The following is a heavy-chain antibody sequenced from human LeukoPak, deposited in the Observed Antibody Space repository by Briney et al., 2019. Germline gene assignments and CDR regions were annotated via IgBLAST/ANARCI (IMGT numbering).Heavy chain of an antibody. CDR3: ASGGGATVGMDV. Sequence: PGGSLRLSCAASGFTFSSYSMNWVRQAPGKGLEWVSVIYSAGSTYYADSVKGRFTTSRDNSKNTLYLQMSSLRAEDTAVYYCASGGGATVGMDVWGQGTTVTVSS. V-gene: IGHV3-66*01. J-gene: IGHJ6*02. CDR1: GFTFSSYS. D-gene: IGHD1-26*01. CDR2: IYSAGST.